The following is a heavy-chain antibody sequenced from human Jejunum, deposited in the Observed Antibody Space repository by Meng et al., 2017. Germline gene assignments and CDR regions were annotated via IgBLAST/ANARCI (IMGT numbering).Heavy chain of an antibody. Sequence: QVQLHESGQGLVKPSGTQALTCAVSGGSISRGHWWSWVRQSPGEGLQWIGEIHHSGRVTYNPSLKSRVAISVDMSKNQFSLELSSVTAADTAVYYCAKNGAYCLEYWGQGTLVTVSS. CDR3: AKNGAYCLEY. V-gene: IGHV4-4*02. J-gene: IGHJ4*02. D-gene: IGHD2-8*02. CDR2: IHHSGRV. CDR1: GGSISRGHW.